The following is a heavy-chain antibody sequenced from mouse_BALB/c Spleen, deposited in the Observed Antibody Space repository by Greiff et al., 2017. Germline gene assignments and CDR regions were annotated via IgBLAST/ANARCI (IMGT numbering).Heavy chain of an antibody. V-gene: IGHV5-6*01. J-gene: IGHJ3*01. CDR2: ISSGGSYT. CDR1: GFTFSSYG. Sequence: EVKVVESGGDLVKPGGSLKLSCAASGFTFSSYGMSWVRQTPDKRLEWVATISSGGSYTYYPDSVKGRFTISRDNAKNTLYLQMSSLKSEDTAMYYCARHMITTGWFAYWGQGTLVTVSA. D-gene: IGHD2-4*01. CDR3: ARHMITTGWFAY.